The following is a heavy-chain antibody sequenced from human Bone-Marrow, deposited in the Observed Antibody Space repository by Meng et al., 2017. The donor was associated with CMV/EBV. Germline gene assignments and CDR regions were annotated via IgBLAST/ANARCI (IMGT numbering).Heavy chain of an antibody. J-gene: IGHJ4*02. CDR3: ARDPGDHDFDY. D-gene: IGHD4-17*01. Sequence: SETLSLTCTVSGGSISSSSYYWGWIRQPPGKGLEWIGSIYYSGSTYYNPSLKSRVTISVDTSKNQFSLKLSSVTAADTAVYYCARDPGDHDFDYWGRGTRVTVSS. CDR2: IYYSGST. V-gene: IGHV4-39*07. CDR1: GGSISSSSYY.